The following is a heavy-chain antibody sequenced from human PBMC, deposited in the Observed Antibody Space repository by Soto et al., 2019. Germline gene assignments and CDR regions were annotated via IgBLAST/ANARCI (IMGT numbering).Heavy chain of an antibody. Sequence: PSETLSLTCNMSGDSYSISTYSWSWIRQPPGKALQWIGFIYQSGVTSYNPSLASRVSISLDRSNNQCSLKLKSVTAADTAVYFCAGMPYTSGLRFDPWGTGTLVTVSS. CDR2: IYQSGVT. CDR1: GDSYSISTYS. J-gene: IGHJ5*02. CDR3: AGMPYTSGLRFDP. D-gene: IGHD6-19*01. V-gene: IGHV4-30-2*01.